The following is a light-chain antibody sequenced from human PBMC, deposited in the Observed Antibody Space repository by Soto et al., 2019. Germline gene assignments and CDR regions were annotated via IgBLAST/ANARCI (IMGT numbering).Light chain of an antibody. CDR1: SSDVGGYNY. V-gene: IGLV2-14*01. CDR2: DVS. Sequence: QSVLTQPASVSGSPGQSITISCTGTSSDVGGYNYVSWYQQHPGKAPKFMIYDVSNRPSGVSTRFSGSKSGNTASLTISGPQAEDEADYYCNSYTTSNTRQIVFGTGTKV. J-gene: IGLJ1*01. CDR3: NSYTTSNTRQIV.